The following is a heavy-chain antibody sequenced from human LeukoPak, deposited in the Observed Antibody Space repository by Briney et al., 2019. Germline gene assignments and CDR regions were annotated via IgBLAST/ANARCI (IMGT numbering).Heavy chain of an antibody. D-gene: IGHD3-3*01. CDR3: TTESDYDFWSGYYSPDY. Sequence: PGGSLRLSCTVSGITFSNAWMNWVRQAPGKGLEWVGRIRPKFEGGTADYAVAVKGRFIISRDDSKNTLYLQMNSLKIEDTAMYYCTTESDYDFWSGYYSPDYWGQGTLVTVSS. CDR2: IRPKFEGGTA. V-gene: IGHV3-15*01. J-gene: IGHJ4*02. CDR1: GITFSNAW.